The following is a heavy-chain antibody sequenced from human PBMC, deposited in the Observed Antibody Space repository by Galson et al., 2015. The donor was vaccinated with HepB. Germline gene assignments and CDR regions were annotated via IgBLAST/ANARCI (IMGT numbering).Heavy chain of an antibody. D-gene: IGHD1-26*01. CDR3: ARIGGLQDVNSNWEAFDN. V-gene: IGHV1-2*02. CDR1: GYTFTGYS. J-gene: IGHJ3*02. CDR2: INPNNGGT. Sequence: SVKVSCKASGYTFTGYSLHWVRQAPGQGLEWMGWINPNNGGTNFAQKFQGRITVTSDTSITTAYMELSRVGSDDTAIYYCARIGGLQDVNSNWEAFDNWGQGTLVTVSS.